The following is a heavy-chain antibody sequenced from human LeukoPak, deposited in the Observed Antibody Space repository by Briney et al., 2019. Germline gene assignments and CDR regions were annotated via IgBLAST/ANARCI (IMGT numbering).Heavy chain of an antibody. Sequence: SETLSLTCAIHGGSFSGFYWTWMRQPPGKGPEWIGEVNHSRGTNYNPSLKSRVTISEDTSNNQFSLNLTSVTAADTAVYYCARGLGEGYPDSWGQGTLVTVSS. CDR3: ARGLGEGYPDS. CDR1: GGSFSGFY. D-gene: IGHD5-24*01. J-gene: IGHJ4*02. CDR2: VNHSRGT. V-gene: IGHV4-34*01.